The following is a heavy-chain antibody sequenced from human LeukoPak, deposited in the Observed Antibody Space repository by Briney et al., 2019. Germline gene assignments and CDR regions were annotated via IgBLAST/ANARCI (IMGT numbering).Heavy chain of an antibody. J-gene: IGHJ4*02. V-gene: IGHV4-31*03. CDR2: IYYSGST. CDR3: ARAPIVVVIFDY. Sequence: SQTLSLTCTVSGGSISSGGYYWSWIRQHPGQGLEWIGYIYYSGSTYYNPSLKSRVTISVDTSKNQFSLKLSSVTAADTAVYYCARAPIVVVIFDYWGQGTLVTVSS. CDR1: GGSISSGGYY. D-gene: IGHD3-22*01.